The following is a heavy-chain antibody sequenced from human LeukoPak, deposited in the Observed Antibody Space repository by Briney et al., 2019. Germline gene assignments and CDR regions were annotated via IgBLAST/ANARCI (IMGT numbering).Heavy chain of an antibody. J-gene: IGHJ4*02. CDR3: TADDASKIAPFDY. CDR1: GITFTNAW. Sequence: GGSLRLSCAASGITFTNAWMSWFRQTPGKGLEWVARIKNKGEGGTTDYDAPVRGRFTISRDDSKNTVYLQMNSLTTDDTAVYYCTADDASKIAPFDYWGQGTLVTVSS. D-gene: IGHD2-21*01. CDR2: IKNKGEGGTT. V-gene: IGHV3-15*01.